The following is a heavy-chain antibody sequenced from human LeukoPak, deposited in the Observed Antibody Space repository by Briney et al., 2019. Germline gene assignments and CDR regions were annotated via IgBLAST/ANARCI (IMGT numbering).Heavy chain of an antibody. Sequence: SETLSLTCTVSGGSISSYYWSWIRQPPGKGLEWIGYIYYSGSTNYNPSLKSRLTISVDTSKNQFSLKLSSVTAADTAVYYCARSHYDILTGYFNDYWGQGTLVTVSS. V-gene: IGHV4-59*08. CDR1: GGSISSYY. J-gene: IGHJ4*02. CDR3: ARSHYDILTGYFNDY. CDR2: IYYSGST. D-gene: IGHD3-9*01.